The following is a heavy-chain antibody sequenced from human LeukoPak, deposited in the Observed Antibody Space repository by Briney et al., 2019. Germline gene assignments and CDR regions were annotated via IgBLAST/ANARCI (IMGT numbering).Heavy chain of an antibody. CDR2: ISGSGGST. Sequence: GGSLRLSCAASGFTFSSYAMSWVRQAPGKGLEWVSAISGSGGSTYYADSVKGRFTISRDNSKNTLYLQMNSLRAEDTAVYYCAKYDILTGYYPYYIDYWGQGTLVTVSS. CDR1: GFTFSSYA. V-gene: IGHV3-23*01. D-gene: IGHD3-9*01. J-gene: IGHJ4*02. CDR3: AKYDILTGYYPYYIDY.